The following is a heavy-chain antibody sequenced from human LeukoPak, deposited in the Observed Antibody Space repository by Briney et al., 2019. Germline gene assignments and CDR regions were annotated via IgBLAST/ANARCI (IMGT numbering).Heavy chain of an antibody. CDR1: GGTFSSYA. CDR2: IIPIFGTA. J-gene: IGHJ5*02. V-gene: IGHV1-69*13. CDR3: ARDRDVAARPDERWFDP. Sequence: GASVKVSCKASGGTFSSYAISWVRQASGQGLEWMGGIIPIFGTANYAQKFQGRVTITADESTSTAYMELSSLRSEDTAVYYCARDRDVAARPDERWFDPWGQGTLVTVSS. D-gene: IGHD6-6*01.